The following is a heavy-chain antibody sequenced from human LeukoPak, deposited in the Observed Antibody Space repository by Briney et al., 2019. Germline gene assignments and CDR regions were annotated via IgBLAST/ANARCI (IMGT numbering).Heavy chain of an antibody. Sequence: PGGSLRLSCAASGFTFSSYAMSWVRQAPGKGLVWVSRIKPDGSDTNYADSVKGRFTISRDNAKNTVYLQMNSLRAEDTAVYYCAKSARGSGGWYTAAYYYGMDVWGQGTTVTVSS. CDR3: AKSARGSGGWYTAAYYYGMDV. V-gene: IGHV3-23*01. D-gene: IGHD6-19*01. J-gene: IGHJ6*02. CDR2: IKPDGSDT. CDR1: GFTFSSYA.